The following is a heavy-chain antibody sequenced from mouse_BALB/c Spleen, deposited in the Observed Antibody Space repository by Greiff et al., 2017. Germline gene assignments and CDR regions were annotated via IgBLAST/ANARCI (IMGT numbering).Heavy chain of an antibody. J-gene: IGHJ3*01. CDR2: ISSGGSYT. CDR3: ARLRSGKDGFAY. V-gene: IGHV5-9-4*01. D-gene: IGHD1-1*01. CDR1: GFTFSSYA. Sequence: EVKLVESGGGLVKPGGSLKLSCAASGFTFSSYAMSWVRQSPEKRLEWVAEISSGGSYTYYPDTVTGRFTISRDNAKNTLYLEMSSLRSEDTAMYYCARLRSGKDGFAYWGQGTLVTVSA.